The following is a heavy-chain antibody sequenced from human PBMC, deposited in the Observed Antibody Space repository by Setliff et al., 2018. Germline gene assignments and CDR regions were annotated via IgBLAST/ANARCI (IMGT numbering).Heavy chain of an antibody. J-gene: IGHJ4*02. D-gene: IGHD2-21*01. Sequence: GGSLRLSCAASGFDLKTHWMDWARQAPGKGLEWVANIKEDGSRRNYVDAVRGRFTVSRDNARNLLYLQMNSLRVDDTAVYYCSSYLVSWGQGALVTVSS. CDR1: GFDLKTHW. CDR3: SSYLVS. V-gene: IGHV3-7*01. CDR2: IKEDGSRR.